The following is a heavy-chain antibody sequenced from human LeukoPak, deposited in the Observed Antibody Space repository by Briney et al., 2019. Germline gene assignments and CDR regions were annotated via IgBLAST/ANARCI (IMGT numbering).Heavy chain of an antibody. CDR1: GFTFSSYA. D-gene: IGHD2-15*01. Sequence: GGSLRLSCAASGFTFSSYAMHWVRQAPGKGLEWVSSISRTSTFIYYADSMKGRSTISRDNAKNSLYLQMNSLRAEDTAVYYCARDPRPYCGGGSCYPHWYYDLWGRGTLVTVSS. CDR2: ISRTSTFI. V-gene: IGHV3-21*01. J-gene: IGHJ2*01. CDR3: ARDPRPYCGGGSCYPHWYYDL.